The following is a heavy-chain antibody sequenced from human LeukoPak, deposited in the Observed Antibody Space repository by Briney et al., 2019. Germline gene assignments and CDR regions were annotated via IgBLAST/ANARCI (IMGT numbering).Heavy chain of an antibody. J-gene: IGHJ4*02. CDR1: GVSISSSNSY. CDR2: IYYSGNT. Sequence: SETLSLTCTVSGVSISSSNSYWGWIRQPPGKGLEWIGSIYYSGNTYYNASLKSQVSISVDTSKNQFSLKLSSVTAADTAVYYCARVATIFGVVPHFDYWGQGTLVTVSS. V-gene: IGHV4-39*07. D-gene: IGHD3-3*01. CDR3: ARVATIFGVVPHFDY.